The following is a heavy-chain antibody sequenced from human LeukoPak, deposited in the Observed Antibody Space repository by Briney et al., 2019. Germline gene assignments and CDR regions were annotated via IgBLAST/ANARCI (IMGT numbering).Heavy chain of an antibody. Sequence: GGSLRLSCAASGFTFYSYSMNWLRQAPGKGREGVSSISSSSSYKYYAVSVKGRFTISRDNAKNSLYLKMNSLRAEDTAVYYCASNGAYGNNYFDYWGQGTLVTVSS. CDR2: ISSSSSYK. CDR1: GFTFYSYS. CDR3: ASNGAYGNNYFDY. D-gene: IGHD1/OR15-1a*01. V-gene: IGHV3-21*01. J-gene: IGHJ4*02.